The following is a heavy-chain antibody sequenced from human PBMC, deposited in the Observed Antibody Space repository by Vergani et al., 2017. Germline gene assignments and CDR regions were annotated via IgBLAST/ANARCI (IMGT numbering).Heavy chain of an antibody. CDR1: GYTFTNYD. V-gene: IGHV1-8*01. CDR2: MNPNSGNT. J-gene: IGHJ6*03. CDR3: ARRNIVVVPAPGGEEWYYYMDV. D-gene: IGHD2-2*01. Sequence: QVQLVQSGAEVKKPGASVKVSCKASGYTFTNYDINWVRQATGQGLEWMGWMNPNSGNTGYAQKFQGRVTMTRSTSISTAYMELSSLRSEDAAVYYCARRNIVVVPAPGGEEWYYYMDVWGKGTTVTVSS.